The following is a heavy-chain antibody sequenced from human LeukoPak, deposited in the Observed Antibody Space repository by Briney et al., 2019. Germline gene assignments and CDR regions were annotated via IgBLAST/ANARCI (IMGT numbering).Heavy chain of an antibody. D-gene: IGHD3-16*01. V-gene: IGHV3-23*01. Sequence: GGSLRLSCAASGFTFSSYGMTWVRQAPGKGLEWVSLVSESGGIIQYADSVKGRFTISRDNAKNTMYLQMNSLRAEDTAIYYCAKDLAWNLGAMDVWGQGTTVTVSS. J-gene: IGHJ6*02. CDR2: VSESGGII. CDR1: GFTFSSYG. CDR3: AKDLAWNLGAMDV.